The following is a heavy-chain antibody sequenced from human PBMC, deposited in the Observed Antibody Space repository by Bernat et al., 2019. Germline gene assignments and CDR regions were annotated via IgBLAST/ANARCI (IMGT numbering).Heavy chain of an antibody. J-gene: IGHJ3*02. CDR2: ISSSGSHM. D-gene: IGHD6-19*01. CDR1: GFTFNTYS. V-gene: IGHV3-21*02. Sequence: EVQLVESGGGLVKPGGSLRLSCAASGFTFNTYSMNWVRQAPGKGLEWVSSISSSGSHMYYADSVKGRFTISRDNAKNSLYLQMNSLRAEDTAVFYCARQQWLVRGMRDAFDIWGQGTTVTVSS. CDR3: ARQQWLVRGMRDAFDI.